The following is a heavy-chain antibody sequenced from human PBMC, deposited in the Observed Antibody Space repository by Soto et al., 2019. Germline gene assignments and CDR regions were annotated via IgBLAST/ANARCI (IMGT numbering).Heavy chain of an antibody. J-gene: IGHJ5*02. V-gene: IGHV4-39*01. Sequence: PSETLSLTCTVSGGSISSSSYYWGWIRQPPGKGLEWIGSIYYSGSTYYNPSLKSRVTISVDTSKNQFSLKLSSVTAADTAVYYCARQGDFIPNYDFWSGSHPGGWFEPWGQGTLVTVSS. CDR3: ARQGDFIPNYDFWSGSHPGGWFEP. CDR2: IYYSGST. D-gene: IGHD3-3*01. CDR1: GGSISSSSYY.